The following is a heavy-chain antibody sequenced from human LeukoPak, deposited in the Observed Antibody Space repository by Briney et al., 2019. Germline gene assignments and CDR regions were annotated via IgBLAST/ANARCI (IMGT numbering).Heavy chain of an antibody. CDR1: GGTFISYA. CDR3: AREDYYDSSGYQRDY. V-gene: IGHV1-69*04. J-gene: IGHJ4*02. D-gene: IGHD3-22*01. CDR2: IIPILGIA. Sequence: SVKVSCKASGGTFISYAISWVRQAPGQGLEWMGRIIPILGIANYAQKFQGRVTITADKSTSTAYMELSSLRSEDTAVYYCAREDYYDSSGYQRDYWGQGTLVTVSS.